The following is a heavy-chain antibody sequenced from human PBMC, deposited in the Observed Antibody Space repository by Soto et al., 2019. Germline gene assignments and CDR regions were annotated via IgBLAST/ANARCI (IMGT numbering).Heavy chain of an antibody. Sequence: GGSLRLSCAASGFTFSSYWMSWVRQAPGKGLEWVANIKQDGSEKYYVDSVKGRFTISRDNAKNSLYLQMNSLRAEDTAVYYCARGRIAAAAPHDYWGQGTLVTVSS. CDR2: IKQDGSEK. CDR3: ARGRIAAAAPHDY. CDR1: GFTFSSYW. V-gene: IGHV3-7*01. J-gene: IGHJ4*02. D-gene: IGHD6-13*01.